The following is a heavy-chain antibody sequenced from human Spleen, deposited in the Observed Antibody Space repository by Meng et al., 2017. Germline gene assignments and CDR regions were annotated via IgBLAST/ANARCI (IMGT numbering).Heavy chain of an antibody. D-gene: IGHD3-10*01. CDR1: GFTFSSYR. V-gene: IGHV3-21*01. CDR3: AREELWFGEFYLDY. CDR2: ISSSSSYI. J-gene: IGHJ4*02. Sequence: GGSLRLSCAASGFTFSSYRMNWVRQAPGKGLEWVSSISSSSSYIYYADSVKGRFTISRDNAKNSLYLQMNSLRAEDTAVYYCAREELWFGEFYLDYWGQGSLVTVSS.